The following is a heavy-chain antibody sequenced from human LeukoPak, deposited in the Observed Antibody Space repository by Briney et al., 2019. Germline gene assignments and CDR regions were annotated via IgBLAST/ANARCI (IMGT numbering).Heavy chain of an antibody. J-gene: IGHJ4*02. CDR2: IYYSAST. CDR1: GGSPSGYY. D-gene: IGHD3-10*01. Sequence: SETLSLTCTVSGGSPSGYYWSWIWQPPRRRLEWLGYIYYSASTNYNPSLKSRVTISLDTSKNQFSLKRSSVTAADTAVYYCARERYGSGSDWGEGTLVTVSS. V-gene: IGHV4-59*01. CDR3: ARERYGSGSD.